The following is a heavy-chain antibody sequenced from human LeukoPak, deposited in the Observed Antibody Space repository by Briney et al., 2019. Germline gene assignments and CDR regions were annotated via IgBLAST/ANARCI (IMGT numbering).Heavy chain of an antibody. D-gene: IGHD6-19*01. Sequence: PGGSLRISCAASGFTFSSSEMNWVRQAPGKGLEWVSYIRSSGTTVYYADSVKGRFTISRDNSKNTLYLQMNSLRAEDTAVYYCAKGGSSGWYHLDFWGQGTLVTVSS. CDR1: GFTFSSSE. CDR2: IRSSGTTV. V-gene: IGHV3-48*03. J-gene: IGHJ4*02. CDR3: AKGGSSGWYHLDF.